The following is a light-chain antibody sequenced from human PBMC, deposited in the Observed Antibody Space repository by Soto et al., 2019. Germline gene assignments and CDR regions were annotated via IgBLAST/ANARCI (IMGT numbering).Light chain of an antibody. CDR2: QTS. J-gene: IGKJ1*01. CDR3: HQRQSWPRT. CDR1: QYINTR. V-gene: IGKV3-11*01. Sequence: EIVLTPSPATLSSFPGDRVTLSCRASQYINTRLAWYQHRPGQAPRLLIYQTSIRAAGIPARFSASGSGTDFTLTISDVHPEDFALYYCHQRQSWPRTFGQGTKVDIK.